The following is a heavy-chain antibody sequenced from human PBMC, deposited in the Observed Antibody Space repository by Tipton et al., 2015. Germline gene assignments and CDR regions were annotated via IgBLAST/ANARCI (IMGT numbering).Heavy chain of an antibody. J-gene: IGHJ4*02. CDR2: ISWNSGSI. Sequence: SLRLSCAASGFTIIDYAMHWVRQAPGKGLEWVSGISWNSGSIAYADSVKGRFTISRDNAKNSLYLEMNSLRDEDTALYYCAKDIGAVWVLRGGIDYWGQGTLVTVSS. D-gene: IGHD4-17*01. CDR3: AKDIGAVWVLRGGIDY. V-gene: IGHV3-9*01. CDR1: GFTIIDYA.